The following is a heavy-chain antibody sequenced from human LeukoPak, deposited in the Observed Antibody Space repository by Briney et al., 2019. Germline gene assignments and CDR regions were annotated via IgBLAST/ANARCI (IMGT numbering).Heavy chain of an antibody. CDR1: GYTFTVYY. J-gene: IGHJ4*02. CDR3: ARDIAARPG. D-gene: IGHD6-6*01. Sequence: ASVTVSFKASGYTFTVYYMHWVRQAPGQGLEWMGWINPNSGGTNYAQKFQGRVTMTRDTSISTAYMELSRLRSDDTAAYYCARDIAARPGWGQGTLVTVSS. V-gene: IGHV1-2*02. CDR2: INPNSGGT.